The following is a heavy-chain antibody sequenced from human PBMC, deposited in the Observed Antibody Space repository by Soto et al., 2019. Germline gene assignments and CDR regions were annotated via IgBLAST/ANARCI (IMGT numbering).Heavy chain of an antibody. Sequence: GGSLRLSCAASGFTFSSYGMHWVRQAPGKGLEWVAVISYDGSNKYYADSVKGRFTISRDNSKNTLYLQMNSLRAEDTAVYYCAKARRPLSAPPPYFDYWGQGTLVTVSS. D-gene: IGHD1-26*01. V-gene: IGHV3-30*18. CDR3: AKARRPLSAPPPYFDY. J-gene: IGHJ4*02. CDR2: ISYDGSNK. CDR1: GFTFSSYG.